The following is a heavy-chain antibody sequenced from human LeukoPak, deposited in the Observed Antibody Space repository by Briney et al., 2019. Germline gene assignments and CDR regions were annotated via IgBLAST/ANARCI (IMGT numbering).Heavy chain of an antibody. V-gene: IGHV3-30-3*01. CDR2: ISYDGSNK. CDR3: ARGRGGGYSGYDQFDY. J-gene: IGHJ4*02. CDR1: GFTFSSYA. D-gene: IGHD5-12*01. Sequence: GGSLRLSCAASGFTFSSYAMHWVRQAPGKGLEWVAVISYDGSNKYYADSVKGRFTISGDNSKNTLYLQMNSLRAEDTAVYYCARGRGGGYSGYDQFDYWGQGTLVTVSS.